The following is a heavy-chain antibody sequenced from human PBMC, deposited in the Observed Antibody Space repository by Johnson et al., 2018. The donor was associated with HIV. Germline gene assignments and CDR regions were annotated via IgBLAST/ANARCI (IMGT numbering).Heavy chain of an antibody. J-gene: IGHJ3*02. CDR1: GFTFNDYA. V-gene: IGHV3-9*01. CDR3: ATLNGHAFDI. CDR2: IWWNSGTI. Sequence: VQLVESGGGLVQPGGSLILSCAASGFTFNDYAMHWVRQAPGKGLEWVSTIWWNSGTIGYADSVKGRFTISRDNANNSLYLQMNSLRAEDTAVYYCATLNGHAFDIWGQGTMGTVSS.